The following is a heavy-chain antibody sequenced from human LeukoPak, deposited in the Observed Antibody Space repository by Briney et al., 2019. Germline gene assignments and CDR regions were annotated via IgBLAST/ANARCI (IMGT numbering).Heavy chain of an antibody. CDR3: AKDSGGAYSSGCFWS. V-gene: IGHV3-9*01. D-gene: IGHD6-19*01. CDR1: GFTFDDYA. CDR2: ISWNSGSI. Sequence: GRSLRLSCAASGFTFDDYAMHWVRQAPGKGLEWVSGISWNSGSIGYADSVKGRFTISRDNAKNSLYLQMNSLRAEDTALYYCAKDSGGAYSSGCFWSWGQGTLVTVSS. J-gene: IGHJ5*02.